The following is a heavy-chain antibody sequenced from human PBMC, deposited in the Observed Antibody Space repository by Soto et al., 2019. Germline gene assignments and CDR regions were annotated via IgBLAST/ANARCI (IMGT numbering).Heavy chain of an antibody. CDR1: GCTFSSYA. D-gene: IGHD3-22*01. CDR3: AKGPAYYDSSGYYSFDY. CDR2: ISGSGGST. J-gene: IGHJ4*02. Sequence: GGSLRLSCAASGCTFSSYAMSWVRQAPGKGLEWVSAISGSGGSTYYADSVKGRFTISRDNSKNTLYLQMNSLRAEDTAVYYCAKGPAYYDSSGYYSFDYWGQGTLVTVSS. V-gene: IGHV3-23*01.